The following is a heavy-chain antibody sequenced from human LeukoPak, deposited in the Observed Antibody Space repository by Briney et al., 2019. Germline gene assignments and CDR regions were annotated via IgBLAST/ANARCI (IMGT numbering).Heavy chain of an antibody. D-gene: IGHD4-11*01. J-gene: IGHJ4*02. CDR3: AKYTTVNRYFDY. CDR2: INHNGNVN. CDR1: GFTFSSYW. V-gene: IGHV3-7*03. Sequence: GGSLRLSCAASGFTFSSYWMNWARQAPGKGLEWVASINHNGNVNYYVDSVKGRFTISRDNAKNSPYLQMSNLRAEDTAVYYCAKYTTVNRYFDYWGQGTLVSVSS.